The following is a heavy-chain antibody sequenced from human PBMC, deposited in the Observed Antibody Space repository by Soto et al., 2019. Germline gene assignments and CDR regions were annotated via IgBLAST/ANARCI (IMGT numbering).Heavy chain of an antibody. V-gene: IGHV1-8*01. CDR3: ARSTTAPYDFWSGYSGGYYFDY. J-gene: IGHJ4*02. CDR2: MNPNSGNT. CDR1: GYTFTSYD. D-gene: IGHD3-3*01. Sequence: GASVKVSCKASGYTFTSYDINWVRQATGQGLEWMRWMNPNSGNTGYAQKFQGRVTMTRNTSISTAYMELSSLRSEDTAVYYCARSTTAPYDFWSGYSGGYYFDYWGQGTLVTVSS.